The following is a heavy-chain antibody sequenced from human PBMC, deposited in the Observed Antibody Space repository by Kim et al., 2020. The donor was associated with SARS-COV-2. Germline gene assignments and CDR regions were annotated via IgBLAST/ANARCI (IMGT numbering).Heavy chain of an antibody. CDR2: ISWNSGSI. CDR3: AKGEFRPVTTRPLDY. Sequence: GGSLRLSCAASGFTFGDYAMHWVRQAPGKGLEWVSGISWNSGSIGYADSVKGRFTISRDNAKNSLYLQMNSLRAEDTALYYCAKGEFRPVTTRPLDYWGQGTLVTVSS. V-gene: IGHV3-9*01. J-gene: IGHJ4*02. CDR1: GFTFGDYA. D-gene: IGHD4-4*01.